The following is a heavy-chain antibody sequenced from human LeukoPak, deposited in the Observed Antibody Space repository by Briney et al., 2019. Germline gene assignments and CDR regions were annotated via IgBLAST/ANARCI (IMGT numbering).Heavy chain of an antibody. D-gene: IGHD3-22*01. CDR2: IRGSGAYT. J-gene: IGHJ4*02. Sequence: GGSLRLSCAASGFTFSTYAMSWVRQVPGKGLEWVSAIRGSGAYTYYADSVKGRFTISRDNSKNTLYLQMNSLRVEDTAVYYCAKDRRDYYDSSMPWYFDYWGQGTLVTVSS. CDR3: AKDRRDYYDSSMPWYFDY. CDR1: GFTFSTYA. V-gene: IGHV3-23*01.